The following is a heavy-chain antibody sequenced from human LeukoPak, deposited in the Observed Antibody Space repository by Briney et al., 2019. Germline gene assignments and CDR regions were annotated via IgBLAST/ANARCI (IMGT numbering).Heavy chain of an antibody. V-gene: IGHV3-30*18. CDR1: GFSFSCYA. Sequence: PGGSLRLSCAASGFSFSCYAMTWVRQAPGKGLEWVAVISYDGSNKYYADSVKGRFTISRDNSKNTLYLQMNSLRAEDTAVYYCAKNFGYYYDGSGYYFPPVDYWGQGTLVTVSS. J-gene: IGHJ4*02. D-gene: IGHD3-22*01. CDR2: ISYDGSNK. CDR3: AKNFGYYYDGSGYYFPPVDY.